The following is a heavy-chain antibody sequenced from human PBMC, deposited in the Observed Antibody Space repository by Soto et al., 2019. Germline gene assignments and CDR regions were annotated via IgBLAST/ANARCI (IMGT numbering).Heavy chain of an antibody. J-gene: IGHJ6*02. D-gene: IGHD3-10*01. CDR2: INHRGST. V-gene: IGHV4-34*01. CDR3: ARYGYGSGPLYGMDV. Sequence: TSETLSLTCAVYGGPFSGYYWSWIRQPPGKGLEWIGEINHRGSTNYNPSLKRRVTISVDTSRNQFSLKLSSVTAADTAVYYCARYGYGSGPLYGMDVWGQGTTVTVSS. CDR1: GGPFSGYY.